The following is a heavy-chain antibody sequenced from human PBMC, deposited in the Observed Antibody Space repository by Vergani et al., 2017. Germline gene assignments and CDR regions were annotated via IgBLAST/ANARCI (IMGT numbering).Heavy chain of an antibody. Sequence: QLQLQESGSGLVKPSQTLSLTCAVSAGSINSGGYSWSWIRQPPGKGLEWIGYIYYSGNTYYNPSLKSRVTISVDRSKNQFSLKLSSVTAADTAVYYCASGVYEYYFDYWGQGTLVTVSS. D-gene: IGHD2-8*01. CDR2: IYYSGNT. CDR3: ASGVYEYYFDY. J-gene: IGHJ4*02. V-gene: IGHV4-30-2*01. CDR1: AGSINSGGYS.